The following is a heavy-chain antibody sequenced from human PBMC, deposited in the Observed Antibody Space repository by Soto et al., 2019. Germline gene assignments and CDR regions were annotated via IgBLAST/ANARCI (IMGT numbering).Heavy chain of an antibody. CDR3: ARKTDYSNYYFDY. CDR2: INHSGST. D-gene: IGHD4-4*01. V-gene: IGHV4-34*01. Sequence: ETLSLTCAVYGGSFSGYYWSWIRQPPGKGLEWIGEINHSGSTNYNPSLKSRVTISVDTAKNQFSLKLSSVTAADTAVYYCARKTDYSNYYFDYWGQGTLVTVSS. J-gene: IGHJ4*02. CDR1: GGSFSGYY.